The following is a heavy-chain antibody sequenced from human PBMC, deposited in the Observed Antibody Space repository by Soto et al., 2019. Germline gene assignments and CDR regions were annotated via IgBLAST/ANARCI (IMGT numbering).Heavy chain of an antibody. CDR3: ARDREATAMANTPGYFDY. Sequence: EVQLVESGGGLVQPGGSLRLSCAASGFTVSSNYMSWVRQAPGKGLEWVSVIYSGGSTYYADSVKGRFTISRDNSKNTLYLQMNSLRAEDTAVYYCARDREATAMANTPGYFDYWGQGTLVTVSS. CDR1: GFTVSSNY. V-gene: IGHV3-66*01. J-gene: IGHJ4*02. D-gene: IGHD5-18*01. CDR2: IYSGGST.